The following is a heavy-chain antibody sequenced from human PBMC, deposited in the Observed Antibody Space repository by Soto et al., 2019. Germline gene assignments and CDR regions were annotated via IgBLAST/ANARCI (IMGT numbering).Heavy chain of an antibody. CDR1: GGTFSSYA. J-gene: IGHJ6*02. D-gene: IGHD3-10*01. V-gene: IGHV1-69*13. Sequence: GASVKVSCKASGGTFSSYAISWVRQAPGQGLEWMGGIIPIFGTANYAQKFQGRVTITADESTSTAYMELSSLRTEDTAVYYCARSPGGALLDYYYYGMDVWGQGTTVTVSS. CDR3: ARSPGGALLDYYYYGMDV. CDR2: IIPIFGTA.